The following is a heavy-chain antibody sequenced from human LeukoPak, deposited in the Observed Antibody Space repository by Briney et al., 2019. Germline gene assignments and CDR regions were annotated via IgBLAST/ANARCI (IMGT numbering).Heavy chain of an antibody. V-gene: IGHV3-74*01. Sequence: GGSLRLSCAASGFTFSSFWMHWVRQAPGKGLVWVSRINSDGSSTSYADSVKGRFTISRDNAKNSLYLQMNSLRAEDTAVYYCARASIGGIAVAGALNWFDPWGQGTLVTVSS. D-gene: IGHD6-19*01. CDR2: INSDGSST. J-gene: IGHJ5*02. CDR1: GFTFSSFW. CDR3: ARASIGGIAVAGALNWFDP.